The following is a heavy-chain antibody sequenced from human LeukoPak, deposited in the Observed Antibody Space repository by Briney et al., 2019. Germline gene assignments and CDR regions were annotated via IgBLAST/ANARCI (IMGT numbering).Heavy chain of an antibody. D-gene: IGHD1-1*01. J-gene: IGHJ4*02. V-gene: IGHV3-53*01. CDR2: IYCGGST. CDR3: ARGPTTNDYFDY. CDR1: GFPVSSNY. Sequence: AGGSLRLSCAASGFPVSSNYMSWVRQAPGKGLEGVSVIYCGGSTYYADSVKGRFTISRDNSKNTLYLQMNSLRAEDTAVYYCARGPTTNDYFDYWGQGTLVTVSS.